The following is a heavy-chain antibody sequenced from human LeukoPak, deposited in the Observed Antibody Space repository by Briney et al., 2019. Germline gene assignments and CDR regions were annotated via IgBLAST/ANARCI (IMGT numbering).Heavy chain of an antibody. Sequence: SETLSLTCTVSGGSINSYYWSWIRQPPGKRLEWIGYIYYSGSTNYNPSLKSRVTISVDTSKKQFSLKLSSVTAADTAVYYCARHRTGPYDYWGQGTLVTVSS. J-gene: IGHJ4*02. CDR1: GGSINSYY. V-gene: IGHV4-59*08. CDR3: ARHRTGPYDY. CDR2: IYYSGST.